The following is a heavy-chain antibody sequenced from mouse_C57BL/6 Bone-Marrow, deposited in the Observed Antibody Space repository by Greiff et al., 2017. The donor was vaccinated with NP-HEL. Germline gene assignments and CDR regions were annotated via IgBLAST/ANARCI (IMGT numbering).Heavy chain of an antibody. CDR1: GFSLTSYG. V-gene: IGHV2-2*01. CDR2: IWSGGST. D-gene: IGHD1-1*01. CDR3: ARHYYGSYYFDY. Sequence: VKLMESGPGLVQPSQSLSITCTASGFSLTSYGVHWVRQSPGKGLEWLGVIWSGGSTDYNAAFISRLSISKDNSKSQVFFKMNSLQADDTAIYYCARHYYGSYYFDYWGQGTTLTVSS. J-gene: IGHJ2*01.